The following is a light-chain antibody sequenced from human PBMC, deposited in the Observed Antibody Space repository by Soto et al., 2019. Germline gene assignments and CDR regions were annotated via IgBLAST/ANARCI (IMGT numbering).Light chain of an antibody. J-gene: IGKJ1*01. CDR3: QQCGRSPPT. CDR2: GAS. V-gene: IGKV3-20*01. Sequence: IVLTQSPGTLSLSPGEGTTLSCRASQSVSSSYLVWYQQKPGQAPRLLMSGASSRAPGVPDRFSGRGSGTDFTLTISRLEPEDFAVYYCQQCGRSPPTFGQGTKVDIK. CDR1: QSVSSSY.